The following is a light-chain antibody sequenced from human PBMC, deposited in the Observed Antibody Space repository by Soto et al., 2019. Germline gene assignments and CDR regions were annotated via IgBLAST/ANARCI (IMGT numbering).Light chain of an antibody. Sequence: QSVLTQPASVSGSPGQSITISCTGASSDVGLYDFVSWYQHHPGKAPKLLIFEVSYRPSGVSSRFSGSKSGNTASLTISGLQAEDEADYYCAAWDDSLNGWVFGGGTQLTVL. V-gene: IGLV2-14*01. J-gene: IGLJ3*02. CDR3: AAWDDSLNGWV. CDR1: SSDVGLYDF. CDR2: EVS.